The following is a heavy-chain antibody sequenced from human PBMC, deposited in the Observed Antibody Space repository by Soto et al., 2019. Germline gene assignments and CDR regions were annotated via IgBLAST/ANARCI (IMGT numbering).Heavy chain of an antibody. V-gene: IGHV1-3*01. J-gene: IGHJ5*02. CDR2: INAGNGNT. Sequence: ASVKVSCKASGYTFTSYAMHWVRQAPGQRLEWIGWINAGNGNTKYSQKFQGRVTITRDTSASTAYMELSSLRSEDTAVYYCAREWSCSGGSCYAYNWFDPWGQGTLVTVSS. CDR1: GYTFTSYA. D-gene: IGHD2-15*01. CDR3: AREWSCSGGSCYAYNWFDP.